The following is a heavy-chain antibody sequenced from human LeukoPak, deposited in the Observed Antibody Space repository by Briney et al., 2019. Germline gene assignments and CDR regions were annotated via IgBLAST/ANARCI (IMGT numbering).Heavy chain of an antibody. V-gene: IGHV3-23*01. CDR2: ITGDGSST. J-gene: IGHJ4*02. Sequence: PGGSLRLSCAASGFTFSNYAMGWVRQAPGKGLEWVSGITGDGSSTYNADSVKGRFTVSRDNSKNTLYLQMNSLRAEDTATYYCAKARIVVVTALDYWGQGTLVIVSS. CDR3: AKARIVVVTALDY. D-gene: IGHD2-21*02. CDR1: GFTFSNYA.